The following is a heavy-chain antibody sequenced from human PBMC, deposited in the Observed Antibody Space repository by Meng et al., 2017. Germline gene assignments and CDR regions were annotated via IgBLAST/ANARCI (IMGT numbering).Heavy chain of an antibody. CDR3: ARVIAAADSYYYYGMDV. J-gene: IGHJ6*02. V-gene: IGHV2-70*01. Sequence: SGPTLVKPTQTLTLTCTSSGFSLSTSGMCVSWIRQPPGKALEWLALIDWDDDKYYSTSLKTRLTISKDTSKNQVVLTMTNMDPVDTATYYCARVIAAADSYYYYGMDVWGQGTTVTVSS. CDR1: GFSLSTSGMC. D-gene: IGHD6-13*01. CDR2: IDWDDDK.